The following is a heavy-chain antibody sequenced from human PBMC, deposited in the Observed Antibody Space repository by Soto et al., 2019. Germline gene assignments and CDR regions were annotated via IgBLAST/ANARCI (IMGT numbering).Heavy chain of an antibody. Sequence: QVQLVQSGAEVKKPGSSVKVSCKASGGTFSSYTISWVRQAPGQGLEWMGRIIPILGIANYAQKFQARVTITAEKSTSTADMELSSLRSEDTAVYYCARVSTMGYYYGMDVWGQGTTVTVSS. CDR1: GGTFSSYT. CDR2: IIPILGIA. V-gene: IGHV1-69*02. J-gene: IGHJ6*02. CDR3: ARVSTMGYYYGMDV. D-gene: IGHD3-10*01.